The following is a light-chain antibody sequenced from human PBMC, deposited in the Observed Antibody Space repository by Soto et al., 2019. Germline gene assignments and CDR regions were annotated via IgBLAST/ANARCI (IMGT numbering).Light chain of an antibody. CDR3: AAWDDSLNGVV. V-gene: IGLV1-44*01. J-gene: IGLJ2*01. CDR1: SSNIGSHT. CDR2: SNT. Sequence: SALTQPPSASGTPGQTIAISCSGGSSNIGSHTVNWYQQLPGTAPRLLIYSNTQRPSGVPDRFSGSKSGTSASLAISGLQSEYEGDYYCAAWDDSLNGVVFGGGTKVTVL.